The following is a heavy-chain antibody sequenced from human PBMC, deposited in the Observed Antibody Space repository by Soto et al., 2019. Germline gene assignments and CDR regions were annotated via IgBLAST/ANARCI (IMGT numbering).Heavy chain of an antibody. Sequence: EVQLLESGGCLVQPGGSLRLSCAASGFTFRSDAMSWVRQAPGKGLEWVSAISGSGGSTYYADSVKGRFTISRDNSKNTLYLQMNSLRAEDTAVYYCAYSSTPFDYWGQGTLVTVSS. CDR1: GFTFRSDA. CDR2: ISGSGGST. V-gene: IGHV3-23*01. D-gene: IGHD6-13*01. J-gene: IGHJ4*02. CDR3: AYSSTPFDY.